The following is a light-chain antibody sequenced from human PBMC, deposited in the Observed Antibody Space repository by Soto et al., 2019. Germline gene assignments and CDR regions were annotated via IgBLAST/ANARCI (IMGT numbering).Light chain of an antibody. CDR3: QQTYSAPPWT. CDR1: QSVINY. Sequence: DIQMTQSPSSLSSSVAYTITITVRSSQSVINYLNWYQQKPGKAPDLLIYTTTSLQSEVPSRFSGSGSETHFTLTITSLQPEDFATYFCQQTYSAPPWTFGPGTKVDIK. CDR2: TTT. J-gene: IGKJ1*01. V-gene: IGKV1-39*01.